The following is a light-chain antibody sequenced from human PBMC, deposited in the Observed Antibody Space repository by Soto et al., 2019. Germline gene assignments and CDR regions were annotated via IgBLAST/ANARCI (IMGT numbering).Light chain of an antibody. Sequence: ALTQPASVSGSPGQSITISCTGTSSDVGGYNYVSWYQQHPGKAPKLMIYDVSNRPSGVSNRFSGSKSGNTASLTISGLQAEDEADYYCSSYTSSSTRVFGGGTQLTVL. CDR1: SSDVGGYNY. J-gene: IGLJ2*01. V-gene: IGLV2-14*01. CDR3: SSYTSSSTRV. CDR2: DVS.